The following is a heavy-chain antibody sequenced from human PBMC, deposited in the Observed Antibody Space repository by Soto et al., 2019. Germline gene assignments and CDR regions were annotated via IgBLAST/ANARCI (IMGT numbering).Heavy chain of an antibody. CDR1: GGSISSGGYY. J-gene: IGHJ5*02. CDR3: ARSSSPQLNWFDP. CDR2: IYYSGST. D-gene: IGHD6-6*01. V-gene: IGHV4-31*03. Sequence: SETLSLTCTVSGGSISSGGYYWSWIRQHPGKGLEWIGYIYYSGSTYYNPSLKSRVTISVDTSKNQFSLKLSSVTAADTAVYYCARSSSPQLNWFDPWGQGTPVTVSS.